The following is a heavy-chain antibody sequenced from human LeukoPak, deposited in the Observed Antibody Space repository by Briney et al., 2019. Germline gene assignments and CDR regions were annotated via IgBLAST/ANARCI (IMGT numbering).Heavy chain of an antibody. CDR3: AKALDDDWYSSGWTENYFDY. Sequence: QPGGSLRLSCAASGFTFDDYAMHWVRQAPGKGLEWVSGISWNSGSIGYADSVKGRFTISRDNAKNSLYLQMNSLRAEDTALYYCAKALDDDWYSSGWTENYFDYWGQGTLVTVSS. CDR1: GFTFDDYA. D-gene: IGHD6-19*01. CDR2: ISWNSGSI. J-gene: IGHJ4*02. V-gene: IGHV3-9*01.